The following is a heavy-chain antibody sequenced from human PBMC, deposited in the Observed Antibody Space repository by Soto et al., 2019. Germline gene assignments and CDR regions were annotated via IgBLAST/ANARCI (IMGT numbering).Heavy chain of an antibody. J-gene: IGHJ5*02. D-gene: IGHD1-26*01. Sequence: EVVLLESGGGLEQPGGSLRLSCAASGFIFENFGMSWVRQAPGKGLEWIYSISASGFKKYYADSVKGRFTISRDNSKSTVYMELNNLSAEDTAVYHCAKNQGVELVPLATVDWFDPWGQGSVVTVSS. CDR1: GFIFENFG. CDR3: AKNQGVELVPLATVDWFDP. V-gene: IGHV3-23*01. CDR2: ISASGFKK.